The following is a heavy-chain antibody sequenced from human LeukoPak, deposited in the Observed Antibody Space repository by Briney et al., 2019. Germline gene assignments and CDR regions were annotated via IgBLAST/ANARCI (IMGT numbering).Heavy chain of an antibody. J-gene: IGHJ4*02. CDR1: GGSIISNTFY. CDR2: IYYSGST. CDR3: ARLWVTTFYFDY. D-gene: IGHD4-17*01. V-gene: IGHV4-39*01. Sequence: SETLSLTCTVSGGSIISNTFYWGWIRQPPGKGLEWIGSIYYSGSTYYNPSLKSRVTISVDTSKNQFSLKLSSVTAADTAVYYCARLWVTTFYFDYWGQGTLVTVSS.